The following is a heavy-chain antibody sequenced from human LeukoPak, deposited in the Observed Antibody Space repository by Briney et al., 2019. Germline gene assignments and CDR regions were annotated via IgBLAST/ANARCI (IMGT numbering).Heavy chain of an antibody. D-gene: IGHD6-13*01. CDR3: ARISAAAGFDY. J-gene: IGHJ4*02. Sequence: SETLSLTCAVYGGSFSGYYWSWIRQPPGKGLEWIGETNHSGSTNYNPSLKSRVTISVDTSKNQFSLKLSSVTAADTAVYYCARISAAAGFDYWGQGTLVTVSS. V-gene: IGHV4-34*01. CDR2: TNHSGST. CDR1: GGSFSGYY.